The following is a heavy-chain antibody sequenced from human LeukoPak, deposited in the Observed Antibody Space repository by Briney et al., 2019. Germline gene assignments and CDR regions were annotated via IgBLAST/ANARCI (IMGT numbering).Heavy chain of an antibody. D-gene: IGHD3-22*01. CDR1: GGSSSSYY. CDR2: IYTSGST. J-gene: IGHJ4*02. Sequence: SETLSLTCTVSGGSSSSYYWSWIRQPAGKGLEWIGRIYTSGSTTYNPSLKSRVTMSVDTSKNQFSLKLSSVTAADTAVYYCARFSKYFDTSGYYLDYWGQGTLVTVSS. CDR3: ARFSKYFDTSGYYLDY. V-gene: IGHV4-4*07.